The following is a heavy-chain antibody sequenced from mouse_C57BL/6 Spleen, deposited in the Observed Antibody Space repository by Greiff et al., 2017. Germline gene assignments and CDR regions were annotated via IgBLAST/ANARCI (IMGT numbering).Heavy chain of an antibody. CDR1: GYTFTSYW. V-gene: IGHV1-52*01. CDR2: IDPSDSET. J-gene: IGHJ1*03. Sequence: QVQLQQPGAELVRPGSSVKLSCKASGYTFTSYWMHWVKQRPIQGLEWIGNIDPSDSETNYNQKFKDKATLTVDKSSSTAYMQLSSLTSEDSAVXYCAREEERSNSGYFDVWGTGTTVTVSS. CDR3: AREEERSNSGYFDV. D-gene: IGHD2-5*01.